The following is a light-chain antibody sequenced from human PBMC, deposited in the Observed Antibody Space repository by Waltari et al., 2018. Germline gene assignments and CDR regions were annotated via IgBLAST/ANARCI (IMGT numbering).Light chain of an antibody. CDR3: QQYTGSPWT. CDR2: GAS. V-gene: IGKV3-20*01. Sequence: EIVLTQSPGTLYLSPGERATLSCRASQSVSSSYLAWYQQKPGQAPRLLIYGASSRATGIPDRFSGSGFGTDFTLTISRLEPEDFAVYYCQQYTGSPWTFGQGTKVEIK. J-gene: IGKJ1*01. CDR1: QSVSSSY.